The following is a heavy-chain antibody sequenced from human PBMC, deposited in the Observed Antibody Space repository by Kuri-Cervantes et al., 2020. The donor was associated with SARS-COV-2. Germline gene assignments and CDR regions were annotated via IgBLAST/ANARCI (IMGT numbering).Heavy chain of an antibody. V-gene: IGHV3-23*01. CDR3: TTLIDY. CDR2: ISGSGGST. Sequence: GGSLRLSCAASGFTFSSYAMSWVRQAPGKGLEWVSAISGSGGSTYYADSVKGRFTISRDDSKNMAYLQMNSLKTEDTAVYYCTTLIDYWGQGALVTV. CDR1: GFTFSSYA. J-gene: IGHJ4*02.